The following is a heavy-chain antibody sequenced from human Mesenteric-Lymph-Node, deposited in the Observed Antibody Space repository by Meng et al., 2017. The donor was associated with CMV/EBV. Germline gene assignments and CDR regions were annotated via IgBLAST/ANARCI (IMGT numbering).Heavy chain of an antibody. Sequence: QLPLRESGQGQVNPSETLSLTCTVSGDSISSFYYWGWIRQPPGRGLEWIGSVHYTGSTYYSPSLKSRVTVSVDTSKNQFSLRLTSVTAADTAVYYCARPFPSWQSPRLDPFGAWGQGTLVTVSS. CDR1: GDSISSFYY. CDR2: VHYTGST. CDR3: ARPFPSWQSPRLDPFGA. D-gene: IGHD6-19*01. V-gene: IGHV4-39*01. J-gene: IGHJ5*02.